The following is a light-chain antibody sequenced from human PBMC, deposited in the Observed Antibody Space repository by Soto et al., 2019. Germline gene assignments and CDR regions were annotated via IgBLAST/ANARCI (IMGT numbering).Light chain of an antibody. CDR2: WAS. J-gene: IGKJ1*01. Sequence: DIVMTQSPDSLAVSLGERATINCKSSQNVLYSSNNKNYLAWYQQKPGQPPKLLIYWASTRESGVPDRFSGSGSGIDFTLASSRLQAEDGAVYYCQQYFNTPGTFGQGTNVEIK. CDR3: QQYFNTPGT. V-gene: IGKV4-1*01. CDR1: QNVLYSSNNKNY.